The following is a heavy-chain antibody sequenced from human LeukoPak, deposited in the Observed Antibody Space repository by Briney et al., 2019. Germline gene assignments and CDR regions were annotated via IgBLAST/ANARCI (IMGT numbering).Heavy chain of an antibody. Sequence: GGSLRLSCAASGFTFSSYAMSWVRQAPGKGLEWVSVITKSGDTYNADSVKGRFTISRDNSKNTLYLQMNSLRVDDTAEYYCAKAPDVEANARRMVGHWGQGTLVTVSS. CDR3: AKAPDVEANARRMVGH. V-gene: IGHV3-23*01. J-gene: IGHJ4*02. D-gene: IGHD2-8*01. CDR2: ITKSGDT. CDR1: GFTFSSYA.